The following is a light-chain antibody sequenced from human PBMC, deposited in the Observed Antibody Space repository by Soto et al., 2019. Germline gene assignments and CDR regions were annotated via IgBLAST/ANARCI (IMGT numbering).Light chain of an antibody. CDR1: ESLLHSNGHNY. V-gene: IGKV2-28*01. J-gene: IGKJ3*01. CDR3: MQALQTPFA. CDR2: IGS. Sequence: DIVVTQSPLSLPVTPGEPASISCRSSESLLHSNGHNYLNWYVKKPGQSPQLLIYIGSNRASGVPDRFSGSGSGTDFTLKLSRVEAEDVGVYYCMQALQTPFAFGPGTKVDI.